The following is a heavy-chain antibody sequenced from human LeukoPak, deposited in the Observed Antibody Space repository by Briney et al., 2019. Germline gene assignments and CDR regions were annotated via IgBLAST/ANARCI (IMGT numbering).Heavy chain of an antibody. CDR3: ATGGYSAWCDY. V-gene: IGHV4-4*07. D-gene: IGHD6-19*01. CDR1: DGSINTYF. CDR2: IDSSGTT. Sequence: SETLSLTCSVSDGSINTYFWSWIRQPAGKGLEWIGRIDSSGTTGLNPSLKSRVTISQDKSKKQFSLKLSSVTAADTAVYYCATGGYSAWCDYWGHGTQVIVSS. J-gene: IGHJ4*01.